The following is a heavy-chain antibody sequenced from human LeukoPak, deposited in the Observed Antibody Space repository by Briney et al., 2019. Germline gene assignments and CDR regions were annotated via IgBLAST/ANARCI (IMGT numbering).Heavy chain of an antibody. D-gene: IGHD5-24*01. Sequence: GGSLRLSCAASGFTFSSYGMSWVRQAPGKGLEWVAVISYDGSNKYYADSVKGRFTISRDNSKNTLYLQMNSLRAEDTAVYYCARARWLQAFDYWGQGTLVTVSS. CDR2: ISYDGSNK. CDR3: ARARWLQAFDY. V-gene: IGHV3-30*03. J-gene: IGHJ4*02. CDR1: GFTFSSYG.